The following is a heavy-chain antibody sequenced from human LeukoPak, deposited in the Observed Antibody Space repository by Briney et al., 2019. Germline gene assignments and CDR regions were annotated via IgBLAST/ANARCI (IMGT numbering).Heavy chain of an antibody. J-gene: IGHJ4*02. D-gene: IGHD4-17*01. CDR2: IYYTGNT. Sequence: SETLSLTCTVSGGSIFSANYYWSWLRQHPGKGLVFIGYIYYTGNTYYNPSLKSRVTISVDTSKNQFSLTLSSVTAADAAVYYCARYYGERSYFDYWGQGALVRVPS. V-gene: IGHV4-31*03. CDR1: GGSIFSANYY. CDR3: ARYYGERSYFDY.